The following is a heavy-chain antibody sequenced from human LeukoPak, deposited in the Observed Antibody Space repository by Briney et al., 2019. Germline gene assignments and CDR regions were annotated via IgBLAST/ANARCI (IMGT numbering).Heavy chain of an antibody. V-gene: IGHV3-23*01. CDR2: ISGSGGST. D-gene: IGHD4-23*01. Sequence: GGSLRLSCAASGFSFSTYVMTWVRQAPGKGLEWVSTISGSGGSTYYADSVKGRFTISRDNAKNTVYLQMNSLRAEDTALYYCARDNSPGWFDPWGQGTLVTVSS. J-gene: IGHJ5*02. CDR1: GFSFSTYV. CDR3: ARDNSPGWFDP.